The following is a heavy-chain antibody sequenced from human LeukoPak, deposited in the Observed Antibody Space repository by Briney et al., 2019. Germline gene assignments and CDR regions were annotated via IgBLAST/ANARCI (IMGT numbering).Heavy chain of an antibody. CDR2: MNVDSGGT. CDR3: ARDSKVTGTSFDS. V-gene: IGHV1-2*02. D-gene: IGHD2-21*02. CDR1: VHIFIDYY. Sequence: ASVKVSCKASVHIFIDYYMHWVRQAPGQGPEWMGWMNVDSGGTKYAQKFQGRVTMTRDTSVSTAFMDLTRLTSDDTAVYYCARDSKVTGTSFDSWGQGTLVTVSS. J-gene: IGHJ4*02.